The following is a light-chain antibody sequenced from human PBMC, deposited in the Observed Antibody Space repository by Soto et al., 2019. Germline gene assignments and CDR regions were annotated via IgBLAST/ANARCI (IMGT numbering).Light chain of an antibody. J-gene: IGKJ2*01. V-gene: IGKV1-39*01. CDR1: QNIRNY. Sequence: IQMTQSPSSLSASIGDRVTITCRASQNIRNYLNWYQQKPGKAPQLLISAVSTLQTGVPSRFTGSGSGTDFTLTISSLQPEDFAPYYCQQSYNIVYTFGQGTKLEIK. CDR3: QQSYNIVYT. CDR2: AVS.